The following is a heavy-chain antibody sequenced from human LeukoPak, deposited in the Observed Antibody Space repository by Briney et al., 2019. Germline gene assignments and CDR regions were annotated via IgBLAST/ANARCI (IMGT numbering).Heavy chain of an antibody. CDR1: GYTFTSYY. V-gene: IGHV1-46*01. CDR3: ASGDYYDSSGYYGNEYFQH. Sequence: ASVKVSCKASGYTFTSYYMHWVRQAPGQGREGMGIINPSGGSTSYAQKFQGRVTMTRDTSTSTVYMELSRLRSEDTAVYYCASGDYYDSSGYYGNEYFQHWGQGTLVTVSS. J-gene: IGHJ1*01. D-gene: IGHD3-22*01. CDR2: INPSGGST.